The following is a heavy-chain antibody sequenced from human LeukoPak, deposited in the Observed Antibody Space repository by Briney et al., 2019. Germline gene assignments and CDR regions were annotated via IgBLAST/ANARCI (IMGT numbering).Heavy chain of an antibody. CDR2: IYSGGST. CDR3: ARRYSSGWDGDY. CDR1: GFTFSNYG. D-gene: IGHD6-19*01. V-gene: IGHV3-53*01. J-gene: IGHJ4*02. Sequence: GGSLRLSCAASGFTFSNYGMSWVRQAPGKGLEWVSVIYSGGSTYYADSVKGRFTISRDNSKNTLYLQMNSLRAEDTAVYYCARRYSSGWDGDYWGQGTLVTVSS.